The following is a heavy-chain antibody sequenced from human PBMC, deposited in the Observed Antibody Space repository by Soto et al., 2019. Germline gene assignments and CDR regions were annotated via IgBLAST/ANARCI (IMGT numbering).Heavy chain of an antibody. J-gene: IGHJ4*02. V-gene: IGHV3-23*01. Sequence: GGSLRLSCAASGFTFSSYAMSWVRQAPGKGLEWVSAISSSGGSTYYADSVKGRFTISRDNSKNTLYLQMNSLRAEDTAVYYCANKVAGFYFDYWGQGTLVTVSS. CDR3: ANKVAGFYFDY. D-gene: IGHD6-19*01. CDR1: GFTFSSYA. CDR2: ISSSGGST.